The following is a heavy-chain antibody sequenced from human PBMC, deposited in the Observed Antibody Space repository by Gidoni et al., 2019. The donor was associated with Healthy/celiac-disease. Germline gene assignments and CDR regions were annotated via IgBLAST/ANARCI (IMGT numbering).Heavy chain of an antibody. D-gene: IGHD1-26*01. V-gene: IGHV5-10-1*03. CDR3: ARHPVGATIEGNIDY. J-gene: IGHJ4*02. CDR2: IDPSDSYT. Sequence: VQLVQSVAEVKKPGDSLRISCTCSGYSFTSYWISWVLQMPGKGLEWMGRIDPSDSYTNERPSFQGQVTSSADKSISTAYLQWSSLKASETDMYYCARHPVGATIEGNIDYWGQGTLVTVSS. CDR1: GYSFTSYW.